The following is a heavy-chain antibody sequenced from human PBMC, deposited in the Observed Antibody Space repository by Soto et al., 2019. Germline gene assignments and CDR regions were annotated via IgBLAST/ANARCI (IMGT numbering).Heavy chain of an antibody. CDR2: INHSGST. J-gene: IGHJ5*02. D-gene: IGHD3-3*01. Sequence: PSETLSLTCAVYGGSFSGYYWSWIRQPPGKGLEWIGEINHSGSTNYNPSLKSRVTISVDTSKNQFSLKLSSVTAADTAVYYCERGNYDFWSGPNWFDTWGQGTLVTVSS. V-gene: IGHV4-34*01. CDR1: GGSFSGYY. CDR3: ERGNYDFWSGPNWFDT.